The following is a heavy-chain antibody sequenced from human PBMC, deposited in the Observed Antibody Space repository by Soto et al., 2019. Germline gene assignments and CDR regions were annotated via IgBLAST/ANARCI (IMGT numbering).Heavy chain of an antibody. CDR1: GGSISSGGLY. CDR2: IFYSGGT. D-gene: IGHD5-12*01. J-gene: IGHJ5*02. Sequence: SETLSLTCTVSGGSISSGGLYWSWIRQHPGKGLEWIGYIFYSGGTYYNPSLKSRVSISVDTSKNQFSLKLSSVTAADTAVYYCAREEGGGYDHRWFDPWGQGTLVTVSS. V-gene: IGHV4-31*03. CDR3: AREEGGGYDHRWFDP.